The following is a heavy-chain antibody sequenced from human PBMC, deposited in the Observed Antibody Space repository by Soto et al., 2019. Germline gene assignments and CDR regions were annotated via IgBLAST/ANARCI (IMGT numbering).Heavy chain of an antibody. D-gene: IGHD3-22*01. CDR3: AMGSYYYDSSGYYYGRPTPDY. V-gene: IGHV1-2*02. CDR2: INTNSGGT. CDR1: GYTFTGYY. Sequence: QVQLVQSGAEVKKPGASVKVSCKASGYTFTGYYMHWVRQAPGQGLEWMGWINTNSGGTHYAQKFQGRVTMNRETSISTAYMELSRLRSDDTAVYYCAMGSYYYDSSGYYYGRPTPDYWGQGTLVTVSS. J-gene: IGHJ4*02.